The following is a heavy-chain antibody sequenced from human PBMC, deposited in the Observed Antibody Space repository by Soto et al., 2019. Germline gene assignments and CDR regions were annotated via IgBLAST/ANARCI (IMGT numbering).Heavy chain of an antibody. D-gene: IGHD6-19*01. J-gene: IGHJ3*02. CDR3: ARSIKGRQWLTGDAFDI. Sequence: QVQLVESGGGVVQPGRSLRLSCAASGFTFSSYAMHWVRQAPGKGLEWVAVISYDGSNKYYADSVKGRFTISRDNSKKTLYLQMNSLRAEDTAVYYCARSIKGRQWLTGDAFDIWGQGPMVTVSS. V-gene: IGHV3-30-3*01. CDR2: ISYDGSNK. CDR1: GFTFSSYA.